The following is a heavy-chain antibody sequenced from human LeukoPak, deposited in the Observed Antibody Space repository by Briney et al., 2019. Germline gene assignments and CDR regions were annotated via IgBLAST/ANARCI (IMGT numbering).Heavy chain of an antibody. J-gene: IGHJ4*02. Sequence: GGSLRLSCAASGFSFSKEWMSWVRQAPGKGLEWVGRIKDKAYGGTMDYATPVKGRFTISRDDSKNTLYLQMNNLDTEDTAVYYGTTDPPGGFWGQGTLVTVSS. CDR1: GFSFSKEW. CDR2: IKDKAYGGTM. D-gene: IGHD6-25*01. CDR3: TTDPPGGF. V-gene: IGHV3-15*01.